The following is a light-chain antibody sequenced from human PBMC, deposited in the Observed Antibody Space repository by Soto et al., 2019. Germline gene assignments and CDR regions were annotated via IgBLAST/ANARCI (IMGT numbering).Light chain of an antibody. J-gene: IGKJ2*01. V-gene: IGKV1-39*01. CDR3: QQSYTTPYT. CDR1: QSMSSY. CDR2: AAS. Sequence: DIQMTQSPSSLSASVGDRVTITCRASQSMSSYLNWYQQKPGKTPKLLIYAASSLQSGVPSRFSGSGSGTEFTLTISSLQPEDFATYYCQQSYTTPYTFGQGTKLDIK.